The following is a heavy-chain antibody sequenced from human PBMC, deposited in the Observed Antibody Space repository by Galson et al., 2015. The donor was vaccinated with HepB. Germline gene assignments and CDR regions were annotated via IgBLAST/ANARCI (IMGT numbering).Heavy chain of an antibody. Sequence: SLRLSCAASGFTFSNCGVSWVRQAPGKGLEWVSSISGHGGSTYYAESGRGRFTISRDNSKNMLHLQMNSLRAEDTAVYYCAKHPPRVTMIVVVPGGWFDYWGQGTLVTVSS. CDR3: AKHPPRVTMIVVVPGGWFDY. D-gene: IGHD3-22*01. J-gene: IGHJ4*02. V-gene: IGHV3-23*01. CDR1: GFTFSNCG. CDR2: ISGHGGST.